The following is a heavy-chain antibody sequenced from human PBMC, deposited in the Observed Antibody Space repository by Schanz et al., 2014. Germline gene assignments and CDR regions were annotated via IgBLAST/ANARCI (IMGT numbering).Heavy chain of an antibody. D-gene: IGHD2-15*01. Sequence: VQLVESGGGLVQPGRSLRLSCAASGFTFSSYGMHWVRQAPGKGLEWVAIIWYDGSNKYYADSVKGRFTISRDNSRNTVYLQMSSLRAEDTAVYYCVKDDRGDVVVVAANYWGQGAQVIVSS. CDR2: IWYDGSNK. V-gene: IGHV3-33*06. J-gene: IGHJ4*02. CDR1: GFTFSSYG. CDR3: VKDDRGDVVVVAANY.